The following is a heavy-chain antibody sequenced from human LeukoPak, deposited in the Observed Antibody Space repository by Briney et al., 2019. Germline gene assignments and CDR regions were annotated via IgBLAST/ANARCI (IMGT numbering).Heavy chain of an antibody. D-gene: IGHD3-3*01. Sequence: GRSLRLSCAASGFTFSAYSMNWVRQPPGKGLEWVSSISSSSSYIYYADSVKGRFTISRDNAKNSLYLQMNSLRAEDTAVYYCATMPFRTFGVVKWFDPWGQGTLVTVSS. V-gene: IGHV3-21*04. CDR2: ISSSSSYI. J-gene: IGHJ5*02. CDR3: ATMPFRTFGVVKWFDP. CDR1: GFTFSAYS.